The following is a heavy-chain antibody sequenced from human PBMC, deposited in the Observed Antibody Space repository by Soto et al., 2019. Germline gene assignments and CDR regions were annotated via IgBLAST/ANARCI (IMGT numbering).Heavy chain of an antibody. J-gene: IGHJ6*02. Sequence: QVQLVQSGAEVKKPGSSVNVSCKASGGTFSSYAISWVRQAPGQGLAWMGGIIPIIGTANYAQKFQGRVTITADKSTRTDYIELSSLISEDRAVYYCARDGDVDIRATISDWEWVHYYDGMDVWGQGTTVTGSS. CDR3: ARDGDVDIRATISDWEWVHYYDGMDV. CDR2: IIPIIGTA. CDR1: GGTFSSYA. D-gene: IGHD5-12*01. V-gene: IGHV1-69*06.